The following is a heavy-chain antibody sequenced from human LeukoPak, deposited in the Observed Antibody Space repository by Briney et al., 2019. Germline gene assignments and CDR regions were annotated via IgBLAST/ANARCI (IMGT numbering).Heavy chain of an antibody. Sequence: SETLSLTCTVSGGSISSSSYYWGWIRQPPGKGLEWIGSIYYSGSTYYNPSLKSRVTISVDTSKNQFSLKLSSVTAADTAVYYCARHSYSSGWWPFDIWGQGTMVTVSS. CDR3: ARHSYSSGWWPFDI. CDR1: GGSISSSSYY. J-gene: IGHJ3*02. V-gene: IGHV4-39*01. CDR2: IYYSGST. D-gene: IGHD6-19*01.